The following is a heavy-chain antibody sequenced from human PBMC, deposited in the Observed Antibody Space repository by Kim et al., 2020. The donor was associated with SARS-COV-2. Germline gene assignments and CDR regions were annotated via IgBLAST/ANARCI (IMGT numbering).Heavy chain of an antibody. Sequence: SETLSLTCTVSGGSISSYYWSWIRQPPGKGLEWIGYIYYSGSTNYNPSLKSRVTISVDTSKNKFSLKLSSVTAADTAVYYCARLRFLEEYYGMDVWGQGTTVTVSS. CDR1: GGSISSYY. D-gene: IGHD3-3*01. V-gene: IGHV4-59*01. J-gene: IGHJ6*02. CDR2: IYYSGST. CDR3: ARLRFLEEYYGMDV.